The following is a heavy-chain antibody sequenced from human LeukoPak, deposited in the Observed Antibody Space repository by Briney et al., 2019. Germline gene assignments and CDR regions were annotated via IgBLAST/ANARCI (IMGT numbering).Heavy chain of an antibody. Sequence: ASVKVSCKVSGYTLTELSMHWVRQAPGKGLGWMGGFDPEDGETIYAQKFQGRVTMTEDTSTDTAYMELSSLRSEDTAVYYCATYYWHNWNSRYNWFDPWGQGTLVTVSS. CDR2: FDPEDGET. V-gene: IGHV1-24*01. CDR3: ATYYWHNWNSRYNWFDP. D-gene: IGHD1-7*01. J-gene: IGHJ5*02. CDR1: GYTLTELS.